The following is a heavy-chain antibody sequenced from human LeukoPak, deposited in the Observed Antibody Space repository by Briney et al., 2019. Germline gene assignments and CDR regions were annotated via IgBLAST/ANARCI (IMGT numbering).Heavy chain of an antibody. V-gene: IGHV4-59*01. J-gene: IGHJ4*02. D-gene: IGHD3-22*01. Sequence: SETQSLTCTVSGGSISSYYWSWIRQPPGKGLEWIGYIHYSGSTNYNPSLKSRVTISVDTSKNQFSLKLSSVTAADTAVYYCARVYGSSGYYFDYWGQGTLVTASS. CDR1: GGSISSYY. CDR2: IHYSGST. CDR3: ARVYGSSGYYFDY.